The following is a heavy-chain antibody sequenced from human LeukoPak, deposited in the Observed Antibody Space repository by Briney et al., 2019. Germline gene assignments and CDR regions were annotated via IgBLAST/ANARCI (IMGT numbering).Heavy chain of an antibody. J-gene: IGHJ4*02. CDR3: ARDLVAVAGTECYFDY. V-gene: IGHV4-61*02. Sequence: PSQTLSLTCTVSGGTISSGSYYWSWIRQPAGKGLEWIGRIYTSGSTNYNPSLKSRVTISVDTSKNQFSLKLSSVTAADTAVYYCARDLVAVAGTECYFDYWGQGTLVTVSS. CDR1: GGTISSGSYY. CDR2: IYTSGST. D-gene: IGHD6-19*01.